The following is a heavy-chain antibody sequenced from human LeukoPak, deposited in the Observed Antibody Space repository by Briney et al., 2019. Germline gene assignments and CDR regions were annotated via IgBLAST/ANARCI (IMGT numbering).Heavy chain of an antibody. J-gene: IGHJ4*02. V-gene: IGHV1-18*01. CDR1: GYTFTSYG. Sequence: ASVKVSCKASGYTFTSYGISWVRQAPGQGLEWMGRISAYNGNTNYAQKLQGRVTMTTDTSTSTAYMELRSLRSDDTAVYYCARDFRSFLVGMATNHNFDYWGQGTLVTVSS. CDR2: ISAYNGNT. CDR3: ARDFRSFLVGMATNHNFDY. D-gene: IGHD5-24*01.